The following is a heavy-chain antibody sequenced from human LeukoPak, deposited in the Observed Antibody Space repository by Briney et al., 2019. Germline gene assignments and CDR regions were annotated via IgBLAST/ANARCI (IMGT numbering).Heavy chain of an antibody. CDR2: IYTSGST. Sequence: KPSETLSLTCTVSGGSISSYYWSWIRQPAGKGLEWIGRIYTSGSTNYNPSLKSRVTMSVDTSKNQFSLKLSSVTAADTAVYYCARESELIAAAGTRVDYWGQGTLVTVSS. CDR3: ARESELIAAAGTRVDY. J-gene: IGHJ4*02. D-gene: IGHD6-13*01. V-gene: IGHV4-4*07. CDR1: GGSISSYY.